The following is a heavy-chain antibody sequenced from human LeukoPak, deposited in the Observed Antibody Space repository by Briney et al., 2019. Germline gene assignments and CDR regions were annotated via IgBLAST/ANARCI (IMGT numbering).Heavy chain of an antibody. J-gene: IGHJ6*02. V-gene: IGHV3-21*04. CDR1: GFTFSGYA. CDR2: ISIDGSHT. CDR3: ARDSGSYYRSHYYYYGMDV. D-gene: IGHD1-26*01. Sequence: GGSLRLSCVASGFTFSGYAMSWVRQAPGKGLEWVSAISIDGSHTYYADSVKGRFTISRDNAKNSLYLQMNSLRAEDTAVYYCARDSGSYYRSHYYYYGMDVWGQGTTVTVSS.